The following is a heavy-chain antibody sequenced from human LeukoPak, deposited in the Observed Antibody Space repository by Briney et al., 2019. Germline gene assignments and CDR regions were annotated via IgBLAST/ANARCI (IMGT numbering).Heavy chain of an antibody. CDR1: GFIFSVYA. CDR2: IGTGGET. D-gene: IGHD4-17*01. CDR3: IVFGDSNH. J-gene: IGHJ5*02. V-gene: IGHV3-23*01. Sequence: PGGSLRLSCAASGFIFSVYAMSWVRQAPGQGLEWVSVIGTGGETHYADSVRGRFTISRNNFKNTLYLQMNSLRAEDTAVYYCIVFGDSNHWGQGTLVTVSS.